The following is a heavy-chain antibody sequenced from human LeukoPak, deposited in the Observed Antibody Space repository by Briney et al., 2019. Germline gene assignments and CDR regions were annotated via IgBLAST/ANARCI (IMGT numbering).Heavy chain of an antibody. CDR3: ARHLHIYGSGSYSTVFDP. V-gene: IGHV4-39*01. J-gene: IGHJ5*02. Sequence: PSETLSLTCTVSGGSISSSSYYWGWIRQPPGKGLEWIGSIYYSGSTYYNPSLKSRVTISVDTSKNQFSLKLSSVTAADTAVYYCARHLHIYGSGSYSTVFDPWGQGTLVTVSS. CDR1: GGSISSSSYY. CDR2: IYYSGST. D-gene: IGHD3-10*01.